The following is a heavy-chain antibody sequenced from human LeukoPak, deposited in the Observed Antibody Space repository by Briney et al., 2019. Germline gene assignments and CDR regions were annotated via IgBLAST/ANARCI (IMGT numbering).Heavy chain of an antibody. J-gene: IGHJ5*02. CDR2: VSGYNGNT. CDR1: GYTFTSYD. V-gene: IGHV1-18*01. Sequence: ASVKVSCKASGYTFTSYDINWVRQAPGQGLEWMGWVSGYNGNTNYAHKFEGRVAMTTDTSSSTAYMELRSLRSDDTAIYYCARGDWFDPWGQGTLVTVSS. CDR3: ARGDWFDP. D-gene: IGHD2-21*01.